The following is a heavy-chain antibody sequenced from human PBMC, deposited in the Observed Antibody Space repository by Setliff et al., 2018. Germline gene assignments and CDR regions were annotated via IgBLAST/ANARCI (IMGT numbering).Heavy chain of an antibody. V-gene: IGHV1-69*13. CDR1: GGTFSNYC. CDR3: ARAPRLEWLLPTFDS. Sequence: SVKVSCKASGGTFSNYCISWVRQAPGQGLEWMGGIMPKFGTPNRSQKFQGRVTITADESTSTAYMELSGLTSEDTAVYYCARAPRLEWLLPTFDSWGQGTLVTVSS. D-gene: IGHD3-3*01. CDR2: IMPKFGTP. J-gene: IGHJ4*02.